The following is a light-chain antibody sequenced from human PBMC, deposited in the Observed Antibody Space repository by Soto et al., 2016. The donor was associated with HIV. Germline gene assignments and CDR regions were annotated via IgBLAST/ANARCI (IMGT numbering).Light chain of an antibody. CDR3: QVWDSSSDLLEGV. J-gene: IGLJ1*01. CDR2: DDS. V-gene: IGLV3-21*03. Sequence: SYELTQPPSVSVAPGKTARITCGGNKIGSKSVHWYQQKPGQAPVLVVYDDSDRPSGIPERFSGSNSGNTATLTISRVEAGDEADYYCQVWDSSSDLLEGVFGTGTKVTVL. CDR1: KIGSKS.